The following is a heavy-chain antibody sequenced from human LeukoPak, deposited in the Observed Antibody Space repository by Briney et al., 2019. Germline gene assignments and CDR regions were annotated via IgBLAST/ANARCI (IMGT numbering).Heavy chain of an antibody. D-gene: IGHD3-16*01. CDR3: ARDVAVGIGAYTF. Sequence: PGGPLRLSCVASGFTFTSFYMSWVRQAPGKGLEWVANINLDGSEQYYVDSVKGRFTISRDNAKNSLYLQMNSLWAEDTAVYYCARDVAVGIGAYTFWGQGTLVTVSS. J-gene: IGHJ4*02. CDR2: INLDGSEQ. CDR1: GFTFTSFY. V-gene: IGHV3-7*01.